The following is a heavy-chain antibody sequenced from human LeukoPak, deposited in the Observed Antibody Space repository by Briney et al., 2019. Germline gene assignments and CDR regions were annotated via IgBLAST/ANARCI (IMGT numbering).Heavy chain of an antibody. J-gene: IGHJ6*02. CDR3: ARDRHGSGTYNYSGMDV. CDR2: INPSGGST. D-gene: IGHD3-10*01. CDR1: GYTFTTYY. V-gene: IGHV1-46*01. Sequence: GASVKVSCKASGYTFTTYYMHWVRQAPGQGLEWMGIINPSGGSTTYAQKFQGRVAITRDTSTSTVYMEVSSLRSEDTAVYYCARDRHGSGTYNYSGMDVWGQGTTVTVSS.